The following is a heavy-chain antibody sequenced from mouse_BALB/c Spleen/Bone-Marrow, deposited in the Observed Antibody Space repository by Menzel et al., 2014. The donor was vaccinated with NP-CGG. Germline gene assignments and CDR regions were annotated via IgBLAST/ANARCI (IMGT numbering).Heavy chain of an antibody. CDR2: INPYNDGS. D-gene: IGHD6-1*01. Sequence: EVQLQESGPELVKPGASVKMSCMASGYAFTSYVMHWVKQKPGQGLEWIGYINPYNDGSKYNEKFKGKATLTSDKSSSTAYMELSSLTSEDSAVYYCTREAASPLAYWGQGTLVTVSA. CDR1: GYAFTSYV. V-gene: IGHV1-14*01. CDR3: TREAASPLAY. J-gene: IGHJ3*01.